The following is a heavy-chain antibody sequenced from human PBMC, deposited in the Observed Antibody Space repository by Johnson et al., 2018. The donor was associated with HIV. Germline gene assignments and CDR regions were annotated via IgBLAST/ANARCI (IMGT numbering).Heavy chain of an antibody. CDR2: TSYDGSNK. J-gene: IGHJ3*02. D-gene: IGHD1-26*01. V-gene: IGHV3-30*04. Sequence: QVQLVESGGGVVQPGRSLRLSCAASGFMFSSYDIHWVRQAPGKGLEWVAGTSYDGSNKYYADSVKGRFTISRDTSKNTLYLQMNSLRAEDTAVYYCARELIVGATNACDIWGQGTMVTVSS. CDR1: GFMFSSYD. CDR3: ARELIVGATNACDI.